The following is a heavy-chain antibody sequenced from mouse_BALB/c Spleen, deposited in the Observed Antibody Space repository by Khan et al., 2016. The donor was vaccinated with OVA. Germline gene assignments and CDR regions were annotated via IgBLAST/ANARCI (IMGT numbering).Heavy chain of an antibody. Sequence: VQLQQPGPELVEPGASVKMSCKASGYTFTNYVIHWVKQKPGQGLEWIGYINPDNAGTRYNEKFKVKATLTSDISSTSAYMELLSLTSEDSAVYYCAREASSWDFSFPYWGQGTLVTVSA. CDR2: INPDNAGT. CDR1: GYTFTNYV. D-gene: IGHD4-1*01. J-gene: IGHJ3*01. V-gene: IGHV1S136*01. CDR3: AREASSWDFSFPY.